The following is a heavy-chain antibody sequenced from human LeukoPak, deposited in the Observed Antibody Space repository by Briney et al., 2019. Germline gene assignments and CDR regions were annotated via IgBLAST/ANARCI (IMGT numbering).Heavy chain of an antibody. D-gene: IGHD5-12*01. CDR2: IYYSGST. CDR3: ACHAVRYSAYDREEDAFDI. CDR1: GGSISSYY. V-gene: IGHV4-59*12. J-gene: IGHJ3*02. Sequence: SETLSLTCTVSGGSISSYYWSWIRQPPGKGLEWIGYIYYSGSTNYNPSLKSRVTISVDTSTKQFFLRLTSVTAADTAVYYCACHAVRYSAYDREEDAFDIWGQGTMVTVSS.